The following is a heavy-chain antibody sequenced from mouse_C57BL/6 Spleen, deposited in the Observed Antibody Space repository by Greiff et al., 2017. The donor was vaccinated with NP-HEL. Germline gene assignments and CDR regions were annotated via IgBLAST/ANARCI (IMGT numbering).Heavy chain of an antibody. CDR3: TRSYSNRAWFAY. CDR1: GYTFTSYW. Sequence: EVQLQQSGTVLARPGASVKMSCKTSGYTFTSYWMHWVKQRPGQGLEWIGAIYPGNSDTSYNQKFKGKAKLTAVTSASTAYMELSSLTNEDSAVYYCTRSYSNRAWFAYWGQGTLVTVSA. V-gene: IGHV1-5*01. CDR2: IYPGNSDT. J-gene: IGHJ3*01. D-gene: IGHD2-5*01.